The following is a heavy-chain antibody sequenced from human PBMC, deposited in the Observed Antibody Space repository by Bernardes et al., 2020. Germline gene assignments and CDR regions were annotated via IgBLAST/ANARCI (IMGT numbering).Heavy chain of an antibody. D-gene: IGHD5-12*01. CDR1: GFIFTDYA. J-gene: IGHJ4*02. Sequence: GSSLRVSCAASGFIFTDYAMTWVRQAPGKGLEWVSTLSTSGVTAFYADSVRGRFTTSRDNSKNTLYLQMNSLRAEDTAVYFCVRNPLAYYFDYWGQGALVTVSS. V-gene: IGHV3-23*01. CDR3: VRNPLAYYFDY. CDR2: LSTSGVTA.